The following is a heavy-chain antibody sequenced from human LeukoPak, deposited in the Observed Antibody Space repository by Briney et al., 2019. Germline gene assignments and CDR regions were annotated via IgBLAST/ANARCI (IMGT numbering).Heavy chain of an antibody. CDR2: IIGSGSST. Sequence: GGSLRLSCAASGFTFSSYAMSWVRQAPGKGLEWVSGIIGSGSSTYYADSVKGRFTISRDNSKNTLYPQMNSLRAEDTAVYWCAKRSSGTSGFDYWGQGTLVTVSS. CDR1: GFTFSSYA. D-gene: IGHD3-10*01. J-gene: IGHJ4*02. CDR3: AKRSSGTSGFDY. V-gene: IGHV3-23*01.